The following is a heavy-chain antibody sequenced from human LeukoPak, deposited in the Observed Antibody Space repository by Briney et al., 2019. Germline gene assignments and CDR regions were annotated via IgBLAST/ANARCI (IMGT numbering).Heavy chain of an antibody. CDR2: ISYDGSNK. V-gene: IGHV3-30*01. CDR1: GFTFSSYA. Sequence: PGGSLRLSCAASGFTFSSYAMHWVRQAPGKGLEWVAVISYDGSNKYYADSVKGRFTITRDNSKNTLYLQMNSLRAEDTAVYYCARDLLGGFDYWGQGTLVTVSS. D-gene: IGHD2-15*01. CDR3: ARDLLGGFDY. J-gene: IGHJ4*02.